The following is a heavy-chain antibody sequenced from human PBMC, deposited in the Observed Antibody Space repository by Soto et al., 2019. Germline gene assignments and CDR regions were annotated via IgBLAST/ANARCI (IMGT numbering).Heavy chain of an antibody. D-gene: IGHD3-3*01. CDR1: GGSISSSSYY. CDR3: ARERPYYDFWSGYGMNRYFDL. CDR2: IYYSGST. V-gene: IGHV4-39*02. Sequence: QLQLQESGPGLVKPSETLSLTCTVSGGSISSSSYYWGWIRQPPGKGLEWIGSIYYSGSTYYNPSLKSRVTISVDTSKNQFSRKLSSVTAADTAVYYCARERPYYDFWSGYGMNRYFDLWGRGTLVTVSS. J-gene: IGHJ2*01.